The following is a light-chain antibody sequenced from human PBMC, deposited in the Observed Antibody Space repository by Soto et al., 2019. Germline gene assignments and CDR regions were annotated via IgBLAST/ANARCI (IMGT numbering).Light chain of an antibody. V-gene: IGKV1-39*01. Sequence: IQMTQSPSSLSASLGDRVTITCRASQSISSYLNWYQQKPGKAPKLLIYAASSLQSGVPSRFSGSGSGTDYTLTISSLQPEDFEPYYCQQSYSNPITCGQGTRLEIK. J-gene: IGKJ5*01. CDR3: QQSYSNPIT. CDR1: QSISSY. CDR2: AAS.